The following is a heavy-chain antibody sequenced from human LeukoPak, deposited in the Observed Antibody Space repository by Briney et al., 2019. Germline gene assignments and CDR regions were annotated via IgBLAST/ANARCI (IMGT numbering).Heavy chain of an antibody. D-gene: IGHD5-18*01. CDR3: ARSGYSYGYSWFDP. J-gene: IGHJ5*02. Sequence: ETLSLTCAVSGYSISSGYYWGWIRQPPGKGLEWVANIKQDGSEKYYVDSVKGRFTISRDNAKNSLYLQMNSLRAEDTAVYYCARSGYSYGYSWFDPWGQGTLVTVSS. CDR1: GYSISSGYY. V-gene: IGHV3-7*01. CDR2: IKQDGSEK.